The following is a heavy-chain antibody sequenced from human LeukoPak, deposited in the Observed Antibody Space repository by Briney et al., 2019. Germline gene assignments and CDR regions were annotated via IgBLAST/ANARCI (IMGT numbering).Heavy chain of an antibody. D-gene: IGHD3-10*01. CDR1: GGSISSSSYY. CDR3: ARAAGMVRGVVPYNGFDP. Sequence: SETLSLTCTVSGGSISSSSYYWGWFRQPPGKGLEWIGSIYDSGSTYYNPSLKSRVTISVDTSKNQFSLKLSSVTAADTAVYYCARAAGMVRGVVPYNGFDPWGQGTLVTVSS. V-gene: IGHV4-39*07. J-gene: IGHJ5*02. CDR2: IYDSGST.